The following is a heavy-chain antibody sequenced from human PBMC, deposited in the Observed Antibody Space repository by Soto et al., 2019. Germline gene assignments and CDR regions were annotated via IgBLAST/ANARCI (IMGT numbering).Heavy chain of an antibody. CDR2: IKQDGSEK. D-gene: IGHD3-9*01. J-gene: IGHJ2*01. Sequence: GKGLEWVAHIKQDGSEKYYVDSVKGRFPISRDNAKNSLYLQMNSLRAEDTAVYYCARDRYSFFFYAEDGIRDVRSVSALLLNRSSDL. CDR3: ARDRYSFFFYAEDGIRDVRSVSALLLNRSSDL. V-gene: IGHV3-7*01.